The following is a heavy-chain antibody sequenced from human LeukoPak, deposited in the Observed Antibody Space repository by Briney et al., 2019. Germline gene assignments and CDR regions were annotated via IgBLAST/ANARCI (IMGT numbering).Heavy chain of an antibody. V-gene: IGHV3-48*03. CDR1: GFTFSSYE. J-gene: IGHJ6*03. Sequence: PGGSLRLSCAASGFTFSSYEMNWVRQAPGKGLEWVSYISSSGSTIYYADSVKGRFTISRDNSKNTVYLQMNSLRPEDTALYYCARSGNYYYFYMDVWGKGTRVTVSS. CDR2: ISSSGSTI. D-gene: IGHD3-10*01. CDR3: ARSGNYYYFYMDV.